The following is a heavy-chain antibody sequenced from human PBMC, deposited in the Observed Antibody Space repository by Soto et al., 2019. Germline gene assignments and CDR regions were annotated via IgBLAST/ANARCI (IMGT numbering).Heavy chain of an antibody. CDR2: IRSGGSPV. CDR1: GFTCSSDS. Sequence: GGSLRLSCAASGFTCSSDSMNWVRQAPGKGLEWVSCIRSGGSPVYYADSVKGRFTISRDDARNSLYLQLNRLRVEDTAVCYCAREIYGSNEGIVYWGQGTQVTVSS. J-gene: IGHJ4*02. D-gene: IGHD2-8*01. V-gene: IGHV3-48*01. CDR3: AREIYGSNEGIVY.